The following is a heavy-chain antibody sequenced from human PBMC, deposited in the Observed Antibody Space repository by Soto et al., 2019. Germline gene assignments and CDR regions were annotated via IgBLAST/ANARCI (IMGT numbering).Heavy chain of an antibody. CDR3: ARDRSGYSNWFDP. D-gene: IGHD3-22*01. CDR1: GGSISSYY. CDR2: IYYSGST. J-gene: IGHJ5*02. Sequence: SETLSLTCTVSGGSISSYYWSWIRQPPGKGLEWIGYIYYSGSTNYNPSLKSRVTISVDTSKNQFSLKLSSVTAADTAVYYRARDRSGYSNWFDPWGQGTLVTVSS. V-gene: IGHV4-59*01.